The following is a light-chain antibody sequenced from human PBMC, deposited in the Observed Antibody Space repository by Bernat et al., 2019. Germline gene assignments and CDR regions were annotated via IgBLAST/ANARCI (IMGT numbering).Light chain of an antibody. CDR2: SDS. CDR1: NIGTKS. J-gene: IGLJ1*01. V-gene: IGLV3-21*04. CDR3: QVWDSSSDHYV. Sequence: SYVLTQPPPASVAPGKTARITCGGNNIGTKSVHWYQQKPGQAPVLVIYSDSGRPSGIPERFSGSNSGNTATLTISRVEAVDEADYYCQVWDSSSDHYVFGTGTKVTVL.